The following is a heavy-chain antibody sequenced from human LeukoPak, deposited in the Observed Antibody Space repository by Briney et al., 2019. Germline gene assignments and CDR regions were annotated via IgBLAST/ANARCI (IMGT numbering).Heavy chain of an antibody. CDR1: GGSFSGYY. J-gene: IGHJ4*02. Sequence: SETLSLTCAVYGGSFSGYYWSWIRQPPGKGLEWIGEINHRGSTNYNPSLKSRVTISVDTSKNQFSLKLSSVTAADTAVYYCARGSSGYYSLYYFDYWGQGTLVTVSS. CDR3: ARGSSGYYSLYYFDY. V-gene: IGHV4-34*01. CDR2: INHRGST. D-gene: IGHD3-22*01.